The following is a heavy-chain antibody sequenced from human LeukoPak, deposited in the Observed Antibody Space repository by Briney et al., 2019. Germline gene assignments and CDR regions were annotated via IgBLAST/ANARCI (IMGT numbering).Heavy chain of an antibody. Sequence: PSETLSLTCTVSGGSISSGTYYWGWVRPPPGKGLWWIGNIYYTRNISYNPSLTSRVTISGYTSRNQSSLKIRSVTAPHTAVYSCATLLNDAFDMWGQGTMVSVSS. CDR2: IYYTRNI. CDR3: ATLLNDAFDM. J-gene: IGHJ3*02. V-gene: IGHV4-39*01. CDR1: GGSISSGTYY. D-gene: IGHD2-8*02.